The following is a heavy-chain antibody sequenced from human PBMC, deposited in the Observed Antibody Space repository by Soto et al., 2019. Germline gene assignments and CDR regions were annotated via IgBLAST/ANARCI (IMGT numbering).Heavy chain of an antibody. Sequence: EVQLVVSGGGLVQPGRSLRLSCAASGFTFDDYAMHWVRQAPGKGLEWVSGISWNSGSIGYADSVKGRFTISRDNAKNSLALQMNSLRAEDTALYYCAKCRSRWSGVSGPYGMDVWGQGTMVTVSS. D-gene: IGHD2-15*01. CDR1: GFTFDDYA. V-gene: IGHV3-9*01. J-gene: IGHJ6*02. CDR2: ISWNSGSI. CDR3: AKCRSRWSGVSGPYGMDV.